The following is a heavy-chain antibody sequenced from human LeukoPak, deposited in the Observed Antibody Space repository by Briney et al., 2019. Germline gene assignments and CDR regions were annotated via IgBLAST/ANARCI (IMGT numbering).Heavy chain of an antibody. V-gene: IGHV3-53*01. Sequence: PGGSLRLSCAASGFTFSSYEMNWVRQAPGKGLEWVSVIYSGGSTYYADSVKGRFTISRDNSKNTLYLQMNSLRAEDTAVYYCARESYYYYYMDVWGKGTTVTVSS. CDR3: ARESYYYYYMDV. CDR1: GFTFSSYE. J-gene: IGHJ6*03. CDR2: IYSGGST.